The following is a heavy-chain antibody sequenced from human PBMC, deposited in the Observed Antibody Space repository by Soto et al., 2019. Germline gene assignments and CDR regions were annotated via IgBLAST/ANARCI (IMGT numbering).Heavy chain of an antibody. V-gene: IGHV1-18*01. D-gene: IGHD4-17*01. CDR2: ISAYNGNT. J-gene: IGHJ4*02. Sequence: ASVKVSCKASGYTFTSYGISWVRQAPGQGLEWMGWISAYNGNTNYAQKLQGRVTIARDTSASTAYMELSSLRSEDTAVYYCARDGRLRDFDYWGQGTLVTVSS. CDR3: ARDGRLRDFDY. CDR1: GYTFTSYG.